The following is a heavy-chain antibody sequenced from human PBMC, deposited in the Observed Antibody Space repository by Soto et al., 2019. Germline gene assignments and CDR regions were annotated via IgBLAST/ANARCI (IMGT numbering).Heavy chain of an antibody. J-gene: IGHJ4*02. CDR3: AKDISSSSALYNFDY. Sequence: GGSLRLSCAASGFTFSSYGMHWVRQAPGKGLEWVAVISYDGSNKYYADSVKGRFTISRDNSKNTLYLQMNSLRAEDTAVYYCAKDISSSSALYNFDYWGQGTLVTVSS. CDR2: ISYDGSNK. V-gene: IGHV3-30*18. CDR1: GFTFSSYG. D-gene: IGHD6-13*01.